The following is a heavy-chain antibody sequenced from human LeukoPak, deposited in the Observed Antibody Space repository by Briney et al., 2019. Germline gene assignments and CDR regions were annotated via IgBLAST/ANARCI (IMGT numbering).Heavy chain of an antibody. Sequence: PSETLSLTCAVYGGSFSGYYWSWIRQPPGKGLEWIGEINHSGSTNYNPSLKSRVTISVDTSKNQFSLKLSSVTAADTAVYYCARGSPPNYDFWSGYPVDAFDIWGQGTMVTVSS. CDR1: GGSFSGYY. D-gene: IGHD3-3*01. CDR2: INHSGST. CDR3: ARGSPPNYDFWSGYPVDAFDI. V-gene: IGHV4-34*01. J-gene: IGHJ3*02.